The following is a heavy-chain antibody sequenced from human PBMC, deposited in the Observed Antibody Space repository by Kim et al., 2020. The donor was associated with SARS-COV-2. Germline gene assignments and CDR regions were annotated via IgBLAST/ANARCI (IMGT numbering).Heavy chain of an antibody. Sequence: GGSLRLSCAASGFTFCSYSMNWVRQAPGKGLEWVSSISSSSSYIYYADSVKGRFTISRDNAKNSLYLQMNSLRAEDTAVYYCARDLMVAVAGTDIDYWGQGTLVTVSS. V-gene: IGHV3-21*01. J-gene: IGHJ4*02. CDR2: ISSSSSYI. CDR3: ARDLMVAVAGTDIDY. CDR1: GFTFCSYS. D-gene: IGHD6-19*01.